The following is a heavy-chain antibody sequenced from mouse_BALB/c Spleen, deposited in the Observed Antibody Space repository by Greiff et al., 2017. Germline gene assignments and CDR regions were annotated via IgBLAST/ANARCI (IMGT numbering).Heavy chain of an antibody. J-gene: IGHJ3*01. D-gene: IGHD1-1*01. Sequence: VQRVESGPGLVQPSQSLSITCTVSGFSLTSYGVHWVRQSPGKGLEWLGVIWSGGSTDYNAAFISRLSISKDNSKSQVFFKMNSLQANDTAIYYCARVLYGSSPFQFAYWGQGTLVTVSA. CDR1: GFSLTSYG. CDR2: IWSGGST. CDR3: ARVLYGSSPFQFAY. V-gene: IGHV2-2*02.